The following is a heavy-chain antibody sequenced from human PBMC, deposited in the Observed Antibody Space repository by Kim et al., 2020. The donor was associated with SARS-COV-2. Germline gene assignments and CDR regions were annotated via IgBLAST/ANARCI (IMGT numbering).Heavy chain of an antibody. J-gene: IGHJ3*02. CDR3: ARAEGVPTGAFDI. V-gene: IGHV4-59*01. Sequence: NPSLKSRVTISVDTSKNQSSLKLSSVTAADTAVYYCARAEGVPTGAFDIWGQGTMVTVSS. D-gene: IGHD3-10*01.